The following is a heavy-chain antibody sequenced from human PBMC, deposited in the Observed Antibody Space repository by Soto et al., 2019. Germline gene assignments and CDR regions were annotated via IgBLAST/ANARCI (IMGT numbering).Heavy chain of an antibody. CDR2: INPADSDT. D-gene: IGHD3-22*01. Sequence: PGESLKISCKGSGYSFTNYWIAWVRQMPGKGLEWMGIINPADSDTRYSPSLQGQVTVSADKSISTAYLQRGSLKASDTAMYYCVRPDSSGYYSHWGQGTPVTVSS. J-gene: IGHJ4*02. CDR3: VRPDSSGYYSH. CDR1: GYSFTNYW. V-gene: IGHV5-51*01.